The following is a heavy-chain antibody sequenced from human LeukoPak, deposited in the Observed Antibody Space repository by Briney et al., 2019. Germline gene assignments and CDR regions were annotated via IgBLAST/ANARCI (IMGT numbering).Heavy chain of an antibody. V-gene: IGHV4-30-4*08. J-gene: IGHJ4*02. CDR2: IYYSGST. CDR1: GGSISSGDYY. CDR3: AGIYCRGGSCYFDY. Sequence: PSETLSLTCTVSGGSISSGDYYWSWIRQPPGKGLEWIGYIYYSGSTYYNPSLKSRVTISVDKSKNQFSLKLSSVTAADTAVYYCAGIYCRGGSCYFDYWGQGTLVTVSS. D-gene: IGHD2-15*01.